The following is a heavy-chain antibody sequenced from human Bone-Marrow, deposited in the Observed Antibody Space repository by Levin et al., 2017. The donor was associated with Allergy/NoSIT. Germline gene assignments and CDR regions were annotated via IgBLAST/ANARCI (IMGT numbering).Heavy chain of an antibody. CDR2: IRSKTAGGTT. Sequence: LSLTCAASGLPFSNIWMSWVRQAPGKGLEWVGRIRSKTAGGTTDYAAPVKGRFTISRDDLKDTVYLQMNSLKTEDTAVYYCATDVEKGAFDIWGQGTMVAVSS. CDR1: GLPFSNIW. J-gene: IGHJ3*02. V-gene: IGHV3-15*01. CDR3: ATDVEKGAFDI.